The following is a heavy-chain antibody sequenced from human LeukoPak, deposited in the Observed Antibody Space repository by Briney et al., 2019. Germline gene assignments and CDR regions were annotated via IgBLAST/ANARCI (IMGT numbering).Heavy chain of an antibody. J-gene: IGHJ4*02. Sequence: SETLSLTYTVSGGSISSYYWSWIRQPPGKGLEWIGYIYYSGSTNYNPSLKSRVTISVDTSKNQFSLKLSSVTAADTAVYYCARQLYRDGYNTIDYWGQGTLVTVSS. CDR2: IYYSGST. D-gene: IGHD5-24*01. CDR1: GGSISSYY. V-gene: IGHV4-59*08. CDR3: ARQLYRDGYNTIDY.